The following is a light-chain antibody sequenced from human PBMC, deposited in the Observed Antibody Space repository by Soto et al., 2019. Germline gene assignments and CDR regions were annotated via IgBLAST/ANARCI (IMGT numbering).Light chain of an antibody. CDR1: QSVSSN. J-gene: IGKJ4*01. CDR3: QQYNNWPQLT. CDR2: GAS. V-gene: IGKV3-15*01. Sequence: EIVRTQSPATLSVSPGERATLSCRASQSVSSNLAWYQQKPGQAPRLLIYGASTRATGIPARFSGSGSGTEFTLTISSLQSEDFAVYYCQQYNNWPQLTFGGGTKVDIK.